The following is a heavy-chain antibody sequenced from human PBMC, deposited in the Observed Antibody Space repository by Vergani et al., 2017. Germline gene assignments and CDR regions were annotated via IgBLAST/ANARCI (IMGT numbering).Heavy chain of an antibody. D-gene: IGHD3-10*01. Sequence: QVQLQESGPGLVKPSETLSLTCTVSGGSISSYYWSWIRQPPGKGLEWIGYIYYSGSTNYNPSLKSRVTISVDTSKNQFSLKLSSVTAAGTAVYYCAREVVTMVRGVIVYWFDPWGQGTLVTVSS. CDR3: AREVVTMVRGVIVYWFDP. V-gene: IGHV4-59*01. J-gene: IGHJ5*02. CDR1: GGSISSYY. CDR2: IYYSGST.